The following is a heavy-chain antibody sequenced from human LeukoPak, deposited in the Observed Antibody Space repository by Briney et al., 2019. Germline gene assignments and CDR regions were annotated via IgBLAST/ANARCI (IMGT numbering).Heavy chain of an antibody. V-gene: IGHV1-18*01. Sequence: ASLKVSCQASGYTFTSYGISWVRQAPGEGVEWMGWLSAYNGNTNYAQNFQARVAMPRTTSISTPHTELSSQRSEDTPVYYCAIIRRTFDYYYYGMDVWGQGATVTVSS. J-gene: IGHJ6*02. CDR1: GYTFTSYG. D-gene: IGHD2/OR15-2a*01. CDR2: LSAYNGNT. CDR3: AIIRRTFDYYYYGMDV.